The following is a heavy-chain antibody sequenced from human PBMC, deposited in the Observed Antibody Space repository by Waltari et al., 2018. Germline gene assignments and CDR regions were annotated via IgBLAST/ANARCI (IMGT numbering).Heavy chain of an antibody. CDR2: ISFSRTT. CDR1: GGSISSHY. V-gene: IGHV4-59*11. D-gene: IGHD3-22*01. J-gene: IGHJ3*02. CDR3: ARDRDDSSGTDALDI. Sequence: QVQLQESGPRLVKPSETLSLACTVSGGSISSHYWTWIRQPPGKGLEWMGYISFSRTTTYSPSLKSRVTISVDTSKNQVSLKLNSVTAADTAVYYCARDRDDSSGTDALDIWGQGTMVTVSS.